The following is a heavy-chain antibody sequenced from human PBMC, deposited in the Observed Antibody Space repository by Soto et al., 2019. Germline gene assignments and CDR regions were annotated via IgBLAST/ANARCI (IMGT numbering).Heavy chain of an antibody. J-gene: IGHJ2*01. D-gene: IGHD7-27*01. CDR3: ARLPTWGLTGMGYWYFDL. CDR2: IYPGDSDT. CDR1: GYSFTSYW. V-gene: IGHV5-51*01. Sequence: GESLKISCKGSGYSFTSYWIGWVRQMPGKGLEWMGIIYPGDSDTRYSPSFQGQVTISADKSISTAYLQWSSLKASDTAMYYCARLPTWGLTGMGYWYFDLWGRGTLVTISS.